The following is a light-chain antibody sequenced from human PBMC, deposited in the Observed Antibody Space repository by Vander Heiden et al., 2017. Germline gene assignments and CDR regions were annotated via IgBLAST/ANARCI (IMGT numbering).Light chain of an antibody. V-gene: IGLV3-25*03. CDR2: KDS. CDR3: QSADSSGTYSHVV. J-gene: IGLJ2*01. CDR1: ALPKQY. Sequence: SYELTQPPSVSVSPGQTARITCSGDALPKQYAYWYQQKPGQAPVLGIYKDSERPSGIPERFSGSSSGTTVTLTISGVQAEDEADYYCQSADSSGTYSHVVFGGGTKLTVL.